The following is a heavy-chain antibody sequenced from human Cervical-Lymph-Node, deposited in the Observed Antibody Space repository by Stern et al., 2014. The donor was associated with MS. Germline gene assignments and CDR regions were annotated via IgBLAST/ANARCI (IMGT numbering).Heavy chain of an antibody. J-gene: IGHJ6*02. D-gene: IGHD1-1*01. V-gene: IGHV2-70*01. CDR3: ARIRGQPRGYYGMDV. Sequence: QVTLKESGPALVKPTQTLTLTCTFSGFSLSTSGMCVSWIRQPPGKALEWLALIDWDDDKYYSTSLKTRLTISKDTSKNQVVLTMTNMDPVDPATYYCARIRGQPRGYYGMDVWGQGTTVTVSS. CDR2: IDWDDDK. CDR1: GFSLSTSGMC.